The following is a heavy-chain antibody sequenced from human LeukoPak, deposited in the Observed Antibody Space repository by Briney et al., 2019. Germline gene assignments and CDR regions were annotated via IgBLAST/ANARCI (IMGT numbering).Heavy chain of an antibody. CDR3: ARDLGGNWFDP. Sequence: GGSLRLSCAASGFTFSSYSMNWVRQAPGKGLEWVSSISSSSSYIYYADSVKGRFTISRDNAKNSLYLQMNSLRAEDTAVYYCARDLGGNWFDPWGQRTLVTVSS. CDR2: ISSSSSYI. D-gene: IGHD4-23*01. J-gene: IGHJ5*02. CDR1: GFTFSSYS. V-gene: IGHV3-21*01.